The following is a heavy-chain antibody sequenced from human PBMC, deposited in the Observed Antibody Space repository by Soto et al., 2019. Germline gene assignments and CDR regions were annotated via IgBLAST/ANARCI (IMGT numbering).Heavy chain of an antibody. D-gene: IGHD3-3*01. CDR3: ARGLNYDFWSGYHYYFDY. CDR1: GGSISSYY. CDR2: IYYSGST. Sequence: SETLSLTCTVSGGSISSYYWSWIRQPPGKGLEWIGYIYYSGSTNYNPSLKSRVTISVDTSKNQFSLKLSSVTAADTAVYYCARGLNYDFWSGYHYYFDYWGQGTLVTVSS. V-gene: IGHV4-59*01. J-gene: IGHJ4*02.